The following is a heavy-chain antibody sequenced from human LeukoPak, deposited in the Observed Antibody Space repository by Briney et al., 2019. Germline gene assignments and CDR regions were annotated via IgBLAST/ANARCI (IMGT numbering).Heavy chain of an antibody. V-gene: IGHV4-38-2*01. Sequence: AAETLSLTCVVSGYSISSGHYWGCIRPSPGRGLEWIASMSKSGSTYFKSSLKSRVTISLDTPKNQFSLTLNSVTAADTAGYYCARHVYGRHQLQAYHFDYWGQGILVTVSS. CDR3: ARHVYGRHQLQAYHFDY. J-gene: IGHJ4*02. CDR1: GYSISSGHY. D-gene: IGHD2-2*01. CDR2: MSKSGST.